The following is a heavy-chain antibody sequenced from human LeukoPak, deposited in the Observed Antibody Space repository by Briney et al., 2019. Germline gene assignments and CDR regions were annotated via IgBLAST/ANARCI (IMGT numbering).Heavy chain of an antibody. D-gene: IGHD3-16*01. V-gene: IGHV3-64*01. Sequence: GGSLRLSCAASGFTFSSYAMHWVRQAPGKGLEYVSAISSNGGSTYYANSVKGRFTISRDNSKNTLYLQMGSLRAEDMAVYYCARVFMRDAFDIWGQGTMVTVSS. CDR2: ISSNGGST. J-gene: IGHJ3*02. CDR3: ARVFMRDAFDI. CDR1: GFTFSSYA.